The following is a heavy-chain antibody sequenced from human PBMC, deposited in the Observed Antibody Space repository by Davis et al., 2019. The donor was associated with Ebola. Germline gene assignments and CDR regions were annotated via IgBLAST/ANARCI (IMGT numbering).Heavy chain of an antibody. Sequence: ASVKVSCKASGYTFTTFGISWVRQAPGQGLEWMGGMNPYSGNTNYAQKLQGRVTVTTDTSTSTAYMELRSLRSDDTAVYYCARPPCSSCSMDVWGQGTTVTVSS. CDR3: ARPPCSSCSMDV. CDR1: GYTFTTFG. V-gene: IGHV1-18*01. CDR2: MNPYSGNT. J-gene: IGHJ6*02. D-gene: IGHD2-2*01.